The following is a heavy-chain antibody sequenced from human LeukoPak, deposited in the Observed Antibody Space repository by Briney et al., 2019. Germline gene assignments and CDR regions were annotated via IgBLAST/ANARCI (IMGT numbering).Heavy chain of an antibody. CDR1: GFTFSSYN. Sequence: PGGSLRLSCVASGFTFSSYNMNWVRQAPGKGLEWISYISSSSSTIFYADSVKGRFTISRDNAKNSLYLQMYSLRAEDTAVYFCAKDLAIFGVVPDPPWFDPWGQGTLVTVSS. CDR2: ISSSSSTI. CDR3: AKDLAIFGVVPDPPWFDP. V-gene: IGHV3-48*01. D-gene: IGHD3-3*01. J-gene: IGHJ5*02.